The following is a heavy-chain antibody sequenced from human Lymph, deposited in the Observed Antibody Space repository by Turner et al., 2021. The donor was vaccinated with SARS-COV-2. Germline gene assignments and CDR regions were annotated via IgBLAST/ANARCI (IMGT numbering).Heavy chain of an antibody. D-gene: IGHD2-21*02. CDR3: ARETVNNWVDP. CDR1: GGSMNSNY. J-gene: IGHJ5*02. V-gene: IGHV4-59*01. CDR2: SYSRGST. Sequence: QVQLQESGPRLVKPLETLSLPCTVSGGSMNSNYWSWIRQPPGKLLEWIGYSYSRGSTNHNPSLEIRVTISVDTSRNQFSLNLTSVTAADTAIYYCARETVNNWVDPWGQGTLVTVSS.